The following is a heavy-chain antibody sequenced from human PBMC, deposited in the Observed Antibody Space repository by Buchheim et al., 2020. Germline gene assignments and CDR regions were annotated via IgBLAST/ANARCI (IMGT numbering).Heavy chain of an antibody. Sequence: EVQLVESGGGLIQPGGSLRISCATSGFTFSTSGMNWVRQAPGKGPEWVSYIGFSSSTIYYADSVKGRFTVFRDNAQKSLYLQMNSLRAEDTAVYYCVKAGPVAGTADYWGQGSL. J-gene: IGHJ4*02. CDR3: VKAGPVAGTADY. CDR2: IGFSSSTI. V-gene: IGHV3-48*01. CDR1: GFTFSTSG. D-gene: IGHD6-19*01.